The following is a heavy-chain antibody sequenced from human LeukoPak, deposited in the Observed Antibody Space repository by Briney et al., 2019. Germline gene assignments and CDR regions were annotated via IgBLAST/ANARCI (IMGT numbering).Heavy chain of an antibody. Sequence: GGSLRLSCAASGFTFSSYSMNWVRQAPGKGLEWVSSISSSSSYIYYADSVKGRFTISRDNAKNSLYLQMNSLRAEDTAVYYCASPPYCGGDCYSEGLVYFQHWGQGTLVTVSS. D-gene: IGHD2-21*02. CDR3: ASPPYCGGDCYSEGLVYFQH. V-gene: IGHV3-21*01. CDR2: ISSSSSYI. J-gene: IGHJ1*01. CDR1: GFTFSSYS.